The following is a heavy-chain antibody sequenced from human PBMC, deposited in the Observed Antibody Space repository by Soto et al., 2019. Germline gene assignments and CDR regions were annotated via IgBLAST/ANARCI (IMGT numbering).Heavy chain of an antibody. J-gene: IGHJ4*02. CDR2: ISYDGSNK. CDR3: ARDIPHSQQLVSPFVY. D-gene: IGHD6-13*01. V-gene: IGHV3-30-3*01. Sequence: QVQLVESGGGVVQPGRSLRLSCAASGFTFSSYAMHWVRQAPGKGLEWVAVISYDGSNKYYADSVKGRFTISRDNSKNTLYLQMNSLRAEDTAVYYCARDIPHSQQLVSPFVYWGQGTLVTVSS. CDR1: GFTFSSYA.